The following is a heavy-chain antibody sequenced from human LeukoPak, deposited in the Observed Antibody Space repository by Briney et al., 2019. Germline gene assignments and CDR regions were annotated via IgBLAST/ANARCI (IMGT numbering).Heavy chain of an antibody. D-gene: IGHD3-9*01. V-gene: IGHV3-53*01. CDR3: ARADGYYDILTGYSHVGIDY. CDR2: IYSGGST. Sequence: GGSLRLSCAASGFTVSSNYMSWVRQAPGKGLEWVSVIYSGGSTYYADSVKGRFTISRDNSKNTLYLQMNSLRAEDTAVYYCARADGYYDILTGYSHVGIDYWGQGTLVTVSS. CDR1: GFTVSSNY. J-gene: IGHJ4*02.